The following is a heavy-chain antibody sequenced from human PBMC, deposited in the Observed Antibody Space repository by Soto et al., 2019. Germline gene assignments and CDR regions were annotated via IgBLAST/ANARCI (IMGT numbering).Heavy chain of an antibody. CDR1: GGSISSSNW. D-gene: IGHD3-10*01. CDR2: IYHSGST. V-gene: IGHV4-4*02. J-gene: IGHJ6*02. CDR3: ARDSTAWFPYYGIDV. Sequence: PSETLSLTCAVSGGSISSSNWWNWVRQPPGKGLEWIGEIYHSGSTNYNPSLRSRVTISVDTSKNQFSLKLNSVTAADTAVYYCARDSTAWFPYYGIDVWGQGTTVTVSS.